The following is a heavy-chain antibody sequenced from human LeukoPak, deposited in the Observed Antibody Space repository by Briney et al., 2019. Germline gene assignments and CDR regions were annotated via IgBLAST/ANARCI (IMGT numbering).Heavy chain of an antibody. D-gene: IGHD2-15*01. CDR1: EFTFSSYA. CDR2: ISDIGRP. CDR3: AKQLGYCSDGSCYFPY. J-gene: IGHJ4*02. V-gene: IGHV3-23*01. Sequence: PGGSLRLSCAASEFTFSSYAMSWFRQAPGKGLEWVSGISDIGRPYYAGSVQGRFTISRDNSKSTLCLQMNSLRAEDTAVYYCAKQLGYCSDGSCYFPYWGQGTLVTVSS.